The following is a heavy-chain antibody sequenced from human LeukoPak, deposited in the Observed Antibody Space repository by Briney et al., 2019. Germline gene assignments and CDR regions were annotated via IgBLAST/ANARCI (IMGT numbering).Heavy chain of an antibody. Sequence: GGSLRLSCAASGFTFDEYGMSWVRQAPGKGLEWVSGISLNGGASGYADSVRGRFTISRDNAKNSLYLQMNSLRAEDTAVYYCARSYYGSGSYWNYWGQGTLVIVSS. CDR1: GFTFDEYG. V-gene: IGHV3-20*04. D-gene: IGHD3-10*01. CDR3: ARSYYGSGSYWNY. J-gene: IGHJ4*02. CDR2: ISLNGGAS.